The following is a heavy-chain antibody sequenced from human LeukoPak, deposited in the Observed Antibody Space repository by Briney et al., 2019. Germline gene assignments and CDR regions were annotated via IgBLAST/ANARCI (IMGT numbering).Heavy chain of an antibody. D-gene: IGHD3-10*01. CDR3: ARSYYYGSGSYGMDV. J-gene: IGHJ6*02. Sequence: SETLSLTCTVSGGSTSSGSYFWNWIRQSAGKGLEWIGPIYTTGSTSYSPSLKRRVTISVDTSKNQFSLKLSSVTAADTAVYYCARSYYYGSGSYGMDVWGQGTTVTVSS. CDR1: GGSTSSGSYF. V-gene: IGHV4-61*02. CDR2: IYTTGST.